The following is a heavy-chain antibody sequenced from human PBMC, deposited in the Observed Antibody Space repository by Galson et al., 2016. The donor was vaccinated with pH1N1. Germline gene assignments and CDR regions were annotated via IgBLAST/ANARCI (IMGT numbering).Heavy chain of an antibody. CDR2: ISGGSRVK. CDR1: GFTFTAFT. Sequence: SLRLSCAASGFTFTAFTMNWVRQAPGKGLEWVSYISGGSRVKNYADSVKGRFTISRDNARNSLYLQMNGLRAEDTAVYFCARATHGDDFWSGYAFDFWGQGTLITVSS. CDR3: ARATHGDDFWSGYAFDF. J-gene: IGHJ4*02. V-gene: IGHV3-48*04. D-gene: IGHD3-3*01.